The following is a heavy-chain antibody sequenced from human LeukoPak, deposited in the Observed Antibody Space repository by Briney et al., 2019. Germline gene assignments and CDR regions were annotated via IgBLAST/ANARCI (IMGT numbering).Heavy chain of an antibody. CDR1: GFTFDNYA. CDR2: ISWNGGSI. V-gene: IGHV3-9*01. Sequence: PGRSLRLSCEASGFTFDNYAMHWVRQAPGKGLEWVSGISWNGGSIGYADSVKGRFTISRDKAKNSLYLQMNSLRAEDTALYYCAKDRHWGQGTLVTVSS. J-gene: IGHJ4*02. CDR3: AKDRH.